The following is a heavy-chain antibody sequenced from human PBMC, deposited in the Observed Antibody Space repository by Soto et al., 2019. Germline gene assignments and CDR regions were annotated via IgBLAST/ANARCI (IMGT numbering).Heavy chain of an antibody. Sequence: GGSLRLSCAASGFTFSNAWMNWVRQAPGKGLEWVGRIKSKTDGGTTDYAAPVKGRFTISRDDSKNTLYLQMNSLKTEDTAVYYCTTDSPIVVVPAATFWGQGTLVTVSS. D-gene: IGHD2-2*01. CDR2: IKSKTDGGTT. CDR1: GFTFSNAW. V-gene: IGHV3-15*07. CDR3: TTDSPIVVVPAATF. J-gene: IGHJ4*02.